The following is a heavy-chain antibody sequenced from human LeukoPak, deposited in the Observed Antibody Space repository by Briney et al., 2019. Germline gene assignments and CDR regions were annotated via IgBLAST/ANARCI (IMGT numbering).Heavy chain of an antibody. Sequence: GGSLRLSCAASGFTFNSYEMYWVRQAPGKGLEWLSYIGASTGVTKYADSVKGRFTISRDNARNSVYLQVNSLRVEDTAVYYCGAAREFVGAFDIWGQGTMVTVSS. V-gene: IGHV3-48*03. CDR1: GFTFNSYE. CDR2: IGASTGVT. D-gene: IGHD3-10*01. CDR3: GAAREFVGAFDI. J-gene: IGHJ3*02.